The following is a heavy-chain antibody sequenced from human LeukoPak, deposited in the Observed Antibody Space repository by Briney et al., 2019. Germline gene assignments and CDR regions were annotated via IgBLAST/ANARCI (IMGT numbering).Heavy chain of an antibody. Sequence: GGSLRLSCAASGFTFSSYAMHWVRQAPGKGLEWVAVISYDGSNKYYADSVKGRFTISRDNSKNTLYLQMNSLRAGDTAVYYCARDHRRRGILTGYEFDYWGQGTLVTVSS. CDR1: GFTFSSYA. V-gene: IGHV3-30-3*01. CDR3: ARDHRRRGILTGYEFDY. CDR2: ISYDGSNK. J-gene: IGHJ4*02. D-gene: IGHD3-9*01.